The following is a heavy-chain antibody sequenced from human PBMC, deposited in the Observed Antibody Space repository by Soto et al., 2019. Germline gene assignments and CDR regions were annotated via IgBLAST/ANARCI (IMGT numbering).Heavy chain of an antibody. D-gene: IGHD5-12*01. J-gene: IGHJ4*02. CDR3: ARDTADWSVATIPFDY. CDR1: GYTFTSYG. Sequence: ASVKVSCKASGYTFTSYGISWVRQAPGQGLEWMGWISAYNGNTNYAQKLQGRVTMNTDTSTSTAYMELRSLRSDDTAVYYCARDTADWSVATIPFDYWGQGTLVTVSS. CDR2: ISAYNGNT. V-gene: IGHV1-18*01.